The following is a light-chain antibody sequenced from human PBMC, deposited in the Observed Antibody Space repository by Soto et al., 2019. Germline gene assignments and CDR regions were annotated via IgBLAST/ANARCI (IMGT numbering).Light chain of an antibody. CDR2: DAS. CDR3: QQYHNLPIT. J-gene: IGKJ5*01. V-gene: IGKV1-33*01. Sequence: IKMKHSASALSASVKDRVTITCQASQDISSSLNWYQQKPGKAPKLLIYDASNLETGVPSRFSGSGSGTDFTFTISSLQPEDIGTYYCQQYHNLPITFAQGTLLEVK. CDR1: QDISSS.